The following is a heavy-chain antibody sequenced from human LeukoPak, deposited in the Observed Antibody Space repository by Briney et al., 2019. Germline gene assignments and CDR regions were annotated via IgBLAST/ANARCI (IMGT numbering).Heavy chain of an antibody. CDR2: INHSGST. CDR3: ARGRAARLLYYYYYYMDV. D-gene: IGHD6-6*01. V-gene: IGHV4-34*01. J-gene: IGHJ6*03. CDR1: GGSFSGYY. Sequence: SETLSLTYAVYGGSFSGYYWTWIRQPPGKGLEWIGEINHSGSTNYNPSLKSRVTISVDTSKNQFSLKLSSVTAADTAVYYCARGRAARLLYYYYYYMDVWGKGTTVTVSS.